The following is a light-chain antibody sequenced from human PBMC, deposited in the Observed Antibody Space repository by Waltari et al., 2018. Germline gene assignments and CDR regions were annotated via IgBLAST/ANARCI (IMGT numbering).Light chain of an antibody. CDR3: ATWDSSLSVGHVV. V-gene: IGLV1-51*01. CDR1: SSNIGKTY. Sequence: QSVLPQPPSVSAAPGPKVSLPCPGSSSNIGKTYVSWYQQLPGTAPKLIIYDNNKRPSGIPDRFSGSKSGTSATLGITGLQTGDEADYYCATWDSSLSVGHVVFGGGTKLTVL. CDR2: DNN. J-gene: IGLJ2*01.